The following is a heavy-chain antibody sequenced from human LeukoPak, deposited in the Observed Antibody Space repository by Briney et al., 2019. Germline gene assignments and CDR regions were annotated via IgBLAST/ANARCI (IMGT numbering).Heavy chain of an antibody. CDR2: IYYSGST. CDR3: ARYDYGGMRGDY. D-gene: IGHD4-17*01. V-gene: IGHV4-61*01. J-gene: IGHJ4*02. Sequence: SETLSLTCTVSGGSVSSGSYYWSWIRQPPGKGLEWIGYIYYSGSTNYNPSLKSRVTISVDTSKNQFSLKLSSVTAADTAVYYCARYDYGGMRGDYWGQGTLVTVSS. CDR1: GGSVSSGSYY.